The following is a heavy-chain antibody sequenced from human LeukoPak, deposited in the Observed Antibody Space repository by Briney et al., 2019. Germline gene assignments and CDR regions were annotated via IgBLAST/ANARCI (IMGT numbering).Heavy chain of an antibody. V-gene: IGHV4-59*08. Sequence: SETLSLTCTVSGGSISSYYWSWIRQPPGKGLEWIGYIYYSGSTNYNPSLKSRVTISVDTSKNQFSLKLSSVTAADTAVYYCARQITYARRGYFDYWGRGTLVTVSS. J-gene: IGHJ4*02. D-gene: IGHD2-2*01. CDR2: IYYSGST. CDR3: ARQITYARRGYFDY. CDR1: GGSISSYY.